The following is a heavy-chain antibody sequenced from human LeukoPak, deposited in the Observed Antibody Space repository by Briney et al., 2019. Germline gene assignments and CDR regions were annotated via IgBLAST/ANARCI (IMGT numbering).Heavy chain of an antibody. V-gene: IGHV3-7*01. CDR2: IKQDGSEK. J-gene: IGHJ6*03. D-gene: IGHD1-26*01. Sequence: GGSQRLSCAASGFTFSRYWMSWVRQAPGKGLEWVANIKQDGSEKYYVDSVKGRFTISRDNAKNSLYLQMNSLRAEDTAVYYCARKGGATTYGYYYYYMDVWGKGTTVTISS. CDR3: ARKGGATTYGYYYYYMDV. CDR1: GFTFSRYW.